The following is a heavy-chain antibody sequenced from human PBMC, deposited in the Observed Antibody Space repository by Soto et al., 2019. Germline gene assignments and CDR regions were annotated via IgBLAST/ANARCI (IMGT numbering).Heavy chain of an antibody. CDR1: GFTFSSYG. D-gene: IGHD5-18*01. CDR3: AKEFGYSYGSGFDY. CDR2: ISYDGSNK. Sequence: GGSLRLSCAASGFTFSSYGMHWVRQAPGKGLEWVAVISYDGSNKYYADSVKGRFTISRDNSKNTLYLQMNSLRAEDTAVYYCAKEFGYSYGSGFDYWGPGTLVTVSS. J-gene: IGHJ4*02. V-gene: IGHV3-30*18.